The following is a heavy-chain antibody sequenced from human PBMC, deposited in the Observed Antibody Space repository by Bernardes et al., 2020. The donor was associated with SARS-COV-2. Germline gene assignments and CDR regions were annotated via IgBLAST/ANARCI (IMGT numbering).Heavy chain of an antibody. CDR2: IYRGGQT. CDR3: ARRFNTNCAHDY. J-gene: IGHJ4*02. CDR1: GFTVSTSY. D-gene: IGHD1-1*01. V-gene: IGHV3-66*04. Sequence: GGSLRLSCAASGFTVSTSYMSWVRQAPGKGLEWVSVIYRGGQTYYADSVKGRFTFSRDNSKNSLYLQMNSLRAEDTAVYYCARRFNTNCAHDYWGQGTLVTGSA.